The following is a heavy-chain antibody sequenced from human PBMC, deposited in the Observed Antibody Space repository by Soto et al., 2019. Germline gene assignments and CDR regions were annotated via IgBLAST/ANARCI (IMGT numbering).Heavy chain of an antibody. Sequence: GESLKISCKGSGYSFTSYWIGWVRQMPGKGLEWMGIIHPSDFDTRYSPSFQGQVTISADKSISTAYLQWSSLRASDTAMYYCAIHSTGYEDSWGQGTXVTVSS. CDR2: IHPSDFDT. V-gene: IGHV5-51*01. D-gene: IGHD5-12*01. CDR1: GYSFTSYW. J-gene: IGHJ5*02. CDR3: AIHSTGYEDS.